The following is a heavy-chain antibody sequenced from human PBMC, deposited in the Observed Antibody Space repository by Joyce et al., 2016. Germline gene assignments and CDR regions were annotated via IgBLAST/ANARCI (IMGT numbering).Heavy chain of an antibody. CDR3: ARSQWLAPLMY. Sequence: QVQLRQWGAGLLKPSETLSLPCAVSGGPFRGFFWTWVRQPPGKALEWIGDITTSGATNYNPSLRSRVAISVDTSNNRFSLTLTSLSAADMAVYYCARSQWLAPLMYWGQGTLVTVSP. V-gene: IGHV4-34*02. CDR2: ITTSGAT. CDR1: GGPFRGFF. D-gene: IGHD6-19*01. J-gene: IGHJ4*02.